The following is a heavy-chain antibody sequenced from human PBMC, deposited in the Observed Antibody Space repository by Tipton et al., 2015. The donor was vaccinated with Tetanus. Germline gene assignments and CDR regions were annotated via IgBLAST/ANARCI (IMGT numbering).Heavy chain of an antibody. V-gene: IGHV4-61*08. CDR2: IYYSGST. J-gene: IGHJ6*02. Sequence: TLSLTCTVSGGSISSGGYYWSWIRQHPGKGLEWIGYIYYSGSTNYNPSLKSRVTISVDTSKNQFSLKLSSVTAADTAVYYCARDNRVPLRFGELLEFYYYYGMDVWGQGTTVTVSS. CDR1: GGSISSGGYY. CDR3: ARDNRVPLRFGELLEFYYYYGMDV. D-gene: IGHD3-10*01.